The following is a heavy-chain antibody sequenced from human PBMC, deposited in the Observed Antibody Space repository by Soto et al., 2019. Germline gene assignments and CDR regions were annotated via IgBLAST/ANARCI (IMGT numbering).Heavy chain of an antibody. V-gene: IGHV3-30*18. Sequence: QVQLVESGGGVVQPGRSLRLSCAASGFTFSHYAIHWVRQAPGKGLEWVALMSYEGSNEYYADSVKGRFASSRDNSKNTLYLQMNSMRAEDTAVYYCAKDGSHNFDYWGQGTLVTVSS. D-gene: IGHD1-26*01. CDR3: AKDGSHNFDY. CDR2: MSYEGSNE. J-gene: IGHJ4*02. CDR1: GFTFSHYA.